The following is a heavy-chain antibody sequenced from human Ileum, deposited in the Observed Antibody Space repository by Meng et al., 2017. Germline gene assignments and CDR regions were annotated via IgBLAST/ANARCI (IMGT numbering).Heavy chain of an antibody. J-gene: IGHJ5*02. CDR2: INHSGST. CDR1: GGSFSGYY. CDR3: ARGGPWFDP. V-gene: IGHV4-34*01. Sequence: QVPYQRWGAGLLKPSETLSLPCAVYGGSFSGYYWSWIRQPPGKGLEWIGEINHSGSTNYNPSLKSRVTISVDTSKNQFSLKLSSVTAADTAVYYCARGGPWFDPWGQGTLVTVSS.